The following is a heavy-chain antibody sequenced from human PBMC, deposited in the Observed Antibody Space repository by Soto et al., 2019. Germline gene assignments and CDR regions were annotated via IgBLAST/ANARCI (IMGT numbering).Heavy chain of an antibody. V-gene: IGHV1-69*01. CDR2: IIPIFGTA. J-gene: IGHJ5*02. CDR1: GGTFSSYA. CDR3: ARDLYCSGGSCRNWFDP. Sequence: QVQLVQSGAEVKKPGSSVKVSCKASGGTFSSYAISWLRQAPGQGLEWMGGIIPIFGTANYAQKFQGRVTITADEYTSTAYMELRSLRSEDTAVYYCARDLYCSGGSCRNWFDPWGQGTLVTVSS. D-gene: IGHD2-15*01.